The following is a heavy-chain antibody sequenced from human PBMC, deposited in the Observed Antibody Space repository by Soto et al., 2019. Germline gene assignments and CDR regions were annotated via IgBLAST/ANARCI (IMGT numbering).Heavy chain of an antibody. V-gene: IGHV4-31*03. CDR2: IYYSGST. J-gene: IGHJ6*02. Sequence: PLETHSLTSTFSGGTSIRGGYCWSWIRTHPGKGLEWIGYIYYSGSTYYNPSLKSRVTISVDTSKNQFSLKLSSVTAADTAVYYCARDMVAAAGDRWADYYGMDVWGQGTTVTVSS. CDR1: GGTSIRGGYC. D-gene: IGHD6-13*01. CDR3: ARDMVAAAGDRWADYYGMDV.